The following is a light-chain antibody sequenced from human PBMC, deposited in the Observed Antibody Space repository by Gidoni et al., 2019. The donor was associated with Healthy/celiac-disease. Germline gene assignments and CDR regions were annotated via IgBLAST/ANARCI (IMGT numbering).Light chain of an antibody. J-gene: IGKJ2*02. Sequence: EIVMTQSPATLSVSPGERATLPCRASQSVSSNLAWYQQKPGQAPRLLIYCASTRATGIPARFSGSGSGTEFTLTISSLQSEDFAVYCCQQYNNWPPWTFGQGTKLEIK. CDR2: CAS. CDR3: QQYNNWPPWT. V-gene: IGKV3-15*01. CDR1: QSVSSN.